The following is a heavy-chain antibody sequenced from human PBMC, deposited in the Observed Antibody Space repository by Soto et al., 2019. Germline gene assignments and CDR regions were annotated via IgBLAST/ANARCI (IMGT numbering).Heavy chain of an antibody. J-gene: IGHJ2*01. Sequence: TLSLTCTVSGGSISSGGYYWSWIRQHPGKGLEWIGYIYYSGSTYYNPSLKSRVTISVDTSKNQFSLKLSSVTAADTAVYYCAGKGVAATRGYLDLWGRGTLVTVPS. CDR1: GGSISSGGYY. D-gene: IGHD2-15*01. CDR2: IYYSGST. CDR3: AGKGVAATRGYLDL. V-gene: IGHV4-31*03.